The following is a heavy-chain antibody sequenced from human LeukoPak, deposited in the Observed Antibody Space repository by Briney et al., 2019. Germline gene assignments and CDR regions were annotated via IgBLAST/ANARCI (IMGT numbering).Heavy chain of an antibody. Sequence: SETLSLTCAVYGGSFSGYYWSWIRQPPGKGLEWIGEINHSGSTNYNPSLKSRVTISVDTSKNQFSLKLSSVTAADTAVYYCAIGRPRLGRVYFDYWGQGTLVTVSS. CDR2: INHSGST. CDR1: GGSFSGYY. J-gene: IGHJ4*02. D-gene: IGHD3-10*01. CDR3: AIGRPRLGRVYFDY. V-gene: IGHV4-34*01.